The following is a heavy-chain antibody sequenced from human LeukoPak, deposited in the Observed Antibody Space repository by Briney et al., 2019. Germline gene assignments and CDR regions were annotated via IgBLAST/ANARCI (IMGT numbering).Heavy chain of an antibody. Sequence: SETLSLTCAVYGGSFSGYYWSWIRQPPGKGLEWIGEINHSGSTNYNPSLKSRVTISVDTSKNQFSLKLSSVTAADTAVYYCARVPYCSGGGCFLKPMDVWGKGTTVTVSS. CDR1: GGSFSGYY. CDR3: ARVPYCSGGGCFLKPMDV. J-gene: IGHJ6*03. CDR2: INHSGST. D-gene: IGHD2-15*01. V-gene: IGHV4-34*01.